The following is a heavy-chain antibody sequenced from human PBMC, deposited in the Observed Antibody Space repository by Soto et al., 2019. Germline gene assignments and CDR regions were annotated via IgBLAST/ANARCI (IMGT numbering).Heavy chain of an antibody. D-gene: IGHD1-26*01. CDR1: GYTFTGYY. V-gene: IGHV1-2*02. CDR3: ARCGSVGWRGGTFQH. CDR2: INPNSGGT. Sequence: QVQLVQYGAEVKKPGASVKVSCKASGYTFTGYYMHWVRQAPGQGLEWMGWINPNSGGTNYAQKFQGRVTMTRDTSISTAYMELSRLRSDDTAVYYCARCGSVGWRGGTFQHWGQGTLVTVSS. J-gene: IGHJ1*01.